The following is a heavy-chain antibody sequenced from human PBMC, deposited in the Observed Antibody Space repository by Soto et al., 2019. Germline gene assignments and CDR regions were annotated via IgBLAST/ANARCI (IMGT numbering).Heavy chain of an antibody. J-gene: IGHJ5*02. CDR1: GGSISSGGYY. Sequence: PSETLSLTCTVSGGSISSGGYYWSWIRQHPGKGLEWIGYIYYSGSTYYNPSLKSRVTISVDTSKNQFSLKLSSVSAADTAVYYCARERAPSDDILTGYETNWFDPWGQGTLVTVSS. CDR2: IYYSGST. D-gene: IGHD3-9*01. V-gene: IGHV4-31*03. CDR3: ARERAPSDDILTGYETNWFDP.